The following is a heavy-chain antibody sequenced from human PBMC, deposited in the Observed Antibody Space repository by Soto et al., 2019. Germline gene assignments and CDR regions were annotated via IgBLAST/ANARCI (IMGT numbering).Heavy chain of an antibody. CDR1: GFMFSGYA. V-gene: IGHV3-23*01. D-gene: IGHD2-2*01. Sequence: GGSLRLSCAASGFMFSGYAMSWVRQAPGKGLEWVSTIRDNGGTTFYADSVKGRFTISRDNSKNTLFLQMNSLRVEDTALYYCAKDMRFDPWGQGTLVTVSS. CDR2: IRDNGGTT. J-gene: IGHJ5*02. CDR3: AKDMRFDP.